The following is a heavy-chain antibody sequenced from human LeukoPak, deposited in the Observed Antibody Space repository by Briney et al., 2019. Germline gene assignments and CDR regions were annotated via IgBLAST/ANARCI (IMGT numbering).Heavy chain of an antibody. CDR2: ISSAGTT. CDR1: GFTVSSSY. V-gene: IGHV3-66*01. CDR3: ARDLEAANTYYFDY. J-gene: IGHJ4*02. Sequence: PGESLRLSCAASGFTVSSSYMSWVRQAPGKGLEWVSIISSAGTTYYADSVKGRFTISRDNSKNTVYIQVNSLRDEDTAVYYCARDLEAANTYYFDYWGQGTMVTVSS. D-gene: IGHD6-13*01.